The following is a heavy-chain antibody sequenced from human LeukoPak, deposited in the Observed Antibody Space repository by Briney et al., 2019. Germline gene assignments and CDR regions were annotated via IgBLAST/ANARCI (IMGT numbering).Heavy chain of an antibody. CDR2: INHSGST. Sequence: SETLSLTCAVYGGSFSGYYWCWFRQPPGQGREWSGEINHSGSTNYNPSLKSRVTISVDTSKNQFSLTLSSAAAVDTAVYYCARGPRVGAASFVYYHYMDVWGKGTTVTVSS. CDR1: GGSFSGYY. V-gene: IGHV4-34*01. D-gene: IGHD1-26*01. J-gene: IGHJ6*03. CDR3: ARGPRVGAASFVYYHYMDV.